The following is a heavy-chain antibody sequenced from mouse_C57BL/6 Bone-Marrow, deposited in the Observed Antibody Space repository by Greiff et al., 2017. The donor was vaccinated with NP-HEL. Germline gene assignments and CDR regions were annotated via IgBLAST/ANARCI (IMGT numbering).Heavy chain of an antibody. CDR2: ISSGGSYT. CDR3: ARQEMVTSFYYFDY. V-gene: IGHV5-6*01. J-gene: IGHJ2*01. Sequence: EVHLVESGGDLVKPGGSLKLSCAASGFTFSSYGMSWVRQTPDKRLEWVATISSGGSYTYYPDSVKGRFTISRDNAKNTLYLQMSSLKSEDTAMYYCARQEMVTSFYYFDYWGQGTTLTVSS. D-gene: IGHD2-3*01. CDR1: GFTFSSYG.